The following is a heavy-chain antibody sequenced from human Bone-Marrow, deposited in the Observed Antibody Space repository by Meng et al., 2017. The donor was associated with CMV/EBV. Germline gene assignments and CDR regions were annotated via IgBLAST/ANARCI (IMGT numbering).Heavy chain of an antibody. CDR3: ASRDPGDY. CDR1: GFTFSSYA. Sequence: QVKPVESGGGVVQPVRSLRLSCAASGFTFSSYAMHWVRQAPGKGLEWVAVISYDGSNKYYADSVKGRFTISRDNSKNTLYLQMNSLRAEDTAVYYCASRDPGDYWGQGTLVTVSS. V-gene: IGHV3-30-3*01. J-gene: IGHJ4*02. CDR2: ISYDGSNK. D-gene: IGHD5-24*01.